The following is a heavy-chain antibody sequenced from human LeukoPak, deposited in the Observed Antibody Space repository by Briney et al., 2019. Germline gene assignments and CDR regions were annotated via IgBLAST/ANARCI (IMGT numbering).Heavy chain of an antibody. CDR2: ISYDGSNK. Sequence: GGSLRLYCAASGFTFSSYAMHWVRQAPGKGLEWVAVISYDGSNKYYADSVKGRFTISRDNSKDTLYLQMNSLRAEDTAVYYCARDRDIVVVPAANPPDAFDIWGQGTMVTVSS. J-gene: IGHJ3*02. V-gene: IGHV3-30*04. CDR3: ARDRDIVVVPAANPPDAFDI. CDR1: GFTFSSYA. D-gene: IGHD2-2*01.